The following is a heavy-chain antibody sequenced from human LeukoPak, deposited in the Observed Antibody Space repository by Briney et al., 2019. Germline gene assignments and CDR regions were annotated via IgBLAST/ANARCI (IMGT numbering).Heavy chain of an antibody. J-gene: IGHJ6*02. Sequence: ASVKVSCKASGYTFTGYYMHWVRQASGKGLEWVGRIRSKANSYATAYAASAKGRFTISRDDSKNTAYLQMNSLKTEDTAVYYCTYTAPRQYGMDVWGQGTTVTVSS. CDR3: TYTAPRQYGMDV. V-gene: IGHV3-73*01. D-gene: IGHD5-18*01. CDR2: IRSKANSYAT. CDR1: GYTFTGYY.